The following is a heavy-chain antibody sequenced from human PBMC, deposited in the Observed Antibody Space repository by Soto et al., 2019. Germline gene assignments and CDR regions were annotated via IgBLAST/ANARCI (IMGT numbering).Heavy chain of an antibody. D-gene: IGHD6-19*01. V-gene: IGHV4-39*01. CDR3: ARQGSGWYNWFDP. Sequence: PSETLSLTCSVSGGSISSSSYYWGWIRQPPGKGLEWIGSIYYSGSIYYNTYLKSRVTISVDTSKNQFSLKLSSVTAAETAVYYCARQGSGWYNWFDPWGQGTLVTVS. CDR2: IYYSGSI. CDR1: GGSISSSSYY. J-gene: IGHJ5*02.